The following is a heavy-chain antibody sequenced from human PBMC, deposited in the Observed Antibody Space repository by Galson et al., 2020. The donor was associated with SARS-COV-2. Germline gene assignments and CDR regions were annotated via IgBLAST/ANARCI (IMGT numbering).Heavy chain of an antibody. CDR1: GGSISSSNYY. CDR2: IYYTESN. D-gene: IGHD3-9*01. V-gene: IGHV4-39*01. J-gene: IGHJ4*02. CDR3: ARQILTGYYSFYYFDF. Sequence: SETLSLTCTVSGGSISSSNYYWGWVRQPPGEGLEWIGSIYYTESNYYNPSLTSRVTMSVDTSRNQFSLKMSSVTAADTAVYYCARQILTGYYSFYYFDFWGQGTLVTVSS.